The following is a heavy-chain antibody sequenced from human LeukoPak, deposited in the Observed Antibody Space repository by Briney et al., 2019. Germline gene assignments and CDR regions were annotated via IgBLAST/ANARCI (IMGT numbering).Heavy chain of an antibody. D-gene: IGHD2-15*01. CDR1: RFTFSSYW. CDR3: ARPTSYCSGGSCYHYDAFDI. CDR2: INSDGSST. V-gene: IGHV3-74*01. Sequence: GGSLRLSCAASRFTFSSYWMHWVRQAPGKGLVWVSRINSDGSSTSYADSVKGRFTISRDNAKNTLYLQMNSLRAEDTAVYYCARPTSYCSGGSCYHYDAFDIWGQGTMVTVSS. J-gene: IGHJ3*02.